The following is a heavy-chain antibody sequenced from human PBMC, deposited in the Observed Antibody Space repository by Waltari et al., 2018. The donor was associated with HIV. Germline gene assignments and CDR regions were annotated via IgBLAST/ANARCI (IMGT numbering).Heavy chain of an antibody. Sequence: EVQLLESGGGLVQPGGSLRLSCAASGFTFGSYARGWVRQAPGKGLEWVSSISDSGNNRYYADSVKGRFTVSRDNSKNTLYLQVNNLRAEDTAVYYCSLGKIFDYWGQGTLVTVSS. CDR2: ISDSGNNR. CDR3: SLGKIFDY. D-gene: IGHD1-26*01. CDR1: GFTFGSYA. J-gene: IGHJ4*02. V-gene: IGHV3-23*01.